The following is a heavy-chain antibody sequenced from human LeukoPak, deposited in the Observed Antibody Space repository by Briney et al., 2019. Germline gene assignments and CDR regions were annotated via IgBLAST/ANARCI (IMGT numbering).Heavy chain of an antibody. J-gene: IGHJ4*02. Sequence: GGSLRLSCAASGDTFSSDWMYWVRHAPGKGLVLVSRINNDGSSIVYADTVKGRFTISRDNAKNTLYLHMNSLRVEDTAVYYCLRRGFCSGGHCYTWGRGTLVTVSS. CDR2: INNDGSSI. D-gene: IGHD2-15*01. CDR3: LRRGFCSGGHCYT. CDR1: GDTFSSDW. V-gene: IGHV3-74*01.